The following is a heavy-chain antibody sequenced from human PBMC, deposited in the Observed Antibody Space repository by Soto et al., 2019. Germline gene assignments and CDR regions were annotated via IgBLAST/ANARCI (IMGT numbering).Heavy chain of an antibody. V-gene: IGHV1-46*01. CDR3: ARDVSRRQTYFGMDV. J-gene: IGHJ6*02. Sequence: ASVKVSCKASGYRFTSYLVHWVRQAPGQGLQWMGIVNPSGGRTTYAQDFQGRITMTSDTSTSTVYMELSSLRSQDTAVYYCARDVSRRQTYFGMDVWGQGTTVTVSS. CDR2: VNPSGGRT. CDR1: GYRFTSYL.